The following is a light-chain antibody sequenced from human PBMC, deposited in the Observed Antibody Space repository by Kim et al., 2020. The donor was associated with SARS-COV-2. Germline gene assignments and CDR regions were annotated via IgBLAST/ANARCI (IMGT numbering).Light chain of an antibody. CDR3: QVWDSISDHVV. Sequence: APGKTAKITCGGNNIGTYRVHGYQQKPGQAPLMVIYYDTDRPSGIPERFSGSNSGNTATLTISRAEAGDEADYYCQVWDSISDHVVIGGGTKLTVL. CDR1: NIGTYR. CDR2: YDT. J-gene: IGLJ2*01. V-gene: IGLV3-21*04.